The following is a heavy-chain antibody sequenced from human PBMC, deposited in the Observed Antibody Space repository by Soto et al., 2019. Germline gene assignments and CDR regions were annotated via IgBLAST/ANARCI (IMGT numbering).Heavy chain of an antibody. Sequence: GGSLRLSCAASGFTFSSYAMHWVRQAPGKGLEWVAVISYDGSNKYYADSVKGRFTISRDNSKNTLYLQMNSLRAEDTAVYYCAREYSSSSLFYYYGMDVWGQGTTVTVSS. CDR3: AREYSSSSLFYYYGMDV. CDR2: ISYDGSNK. D-gene: IGHD6-6*01. CDR1: GFTFSSYA. V-gene: IGHV3-30-3*01. J-gene: IGHJ6*02.